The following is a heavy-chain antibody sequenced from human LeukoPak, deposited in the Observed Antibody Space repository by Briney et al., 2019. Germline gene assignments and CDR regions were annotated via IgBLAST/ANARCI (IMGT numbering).Heavy chain of an antibody. D-gene: IGHD3-3*01. Sequence: PGGSLRLSCAASGFTFSSYGMHWVRQAPGKGLEWVAFIRYDGSNKYYADSVKGRFTISRDNSKNTLYLQMNSLRAEDTAVYYCAKDRGPPYDFWSGYSDYWGQGTLVTVSS. CDR2: IRYDGSNK. CDR1: GFTFSSYG. J-gene: IGHJ4*02. CDR3: AKDRGPPYDFWSGYSDY. V-gene: IGHV3-30*02.